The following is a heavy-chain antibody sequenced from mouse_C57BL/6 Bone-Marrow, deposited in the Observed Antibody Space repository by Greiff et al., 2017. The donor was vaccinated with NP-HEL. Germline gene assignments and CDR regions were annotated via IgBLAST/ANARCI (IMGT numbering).Heavy chain of an antibody. CDR3: VRIYYGYFDV. J-gene: IGHJ1*03. D-gene: IGHD1-1*01. CDR2: IRSKSNNYAT. CDR1: GFSFNTYA. Sequence: EVQLVESGGGLVQPKGSLKLSCAASGFSFNTYAMNWVRQAPGKGLEWVARIRSKSNNYATYYADSVKDRFTISRDDSESMLYLQMNNLKTEDTAMYYCVRIYYGYFDVWGTGTTVTVSS. V-gene: IGHV10-1*01.